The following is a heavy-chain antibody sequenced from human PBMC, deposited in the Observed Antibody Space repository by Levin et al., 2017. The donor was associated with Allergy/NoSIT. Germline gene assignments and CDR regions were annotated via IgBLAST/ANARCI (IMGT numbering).Heavy chain of an antibody. D-gene: IGHD5-24*01. CDR1: GYTFTKHW. Sequence: GGSLRLSCKGSGYTFTKHWIGWVRQMPGKGLEWMGIVYPGDSDTRYSPSFRGQVTISVDKSISSAYLQWSSLKASDTAMYYCARQWMGTFDYWGQGTLVTVSS. CDR3: ARQWMGTFDY. J-gene: IGHJ4*02. V-gene: IGHV5-51*01. CDR2: VYPGDSDT.